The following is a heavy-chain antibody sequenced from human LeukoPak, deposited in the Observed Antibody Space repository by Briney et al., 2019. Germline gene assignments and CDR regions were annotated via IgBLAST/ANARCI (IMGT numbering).Heavy chain of an antibody. J-gene: IGHJ4*02. CDR1: GGSISSYY. V-gene: IGHV4-59*01. CDR2: IYSSGST. CDR3: ARDDHSSYRFDY. D-gene: IGHD4-11*01. Sequence: SETLSLTCTVSGGSISSYYWSWVRQPPGKGLEWIGYIYSSGSTDYNPSLTSRVTISVDTSKNQFSLRVTSVTAADTAVYYCARDDHSSYRFDYWGQGALVTISA.